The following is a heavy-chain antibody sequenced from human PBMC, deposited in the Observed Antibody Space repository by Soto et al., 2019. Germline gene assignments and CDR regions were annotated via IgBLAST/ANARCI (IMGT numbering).Heavy chain of an antibody. CDR2: ISNSGGST. CDR3: AKGCGGDCYSSVQY. J-gene: IGHJ4*02. D-gene: IGHD2-21*02. Sequence: EVQLLESGRGLVQPGGSLRLSCAASGFTFSSSAMSWVRQAPGKGLEWVSSISNSGGSTYYADSVKGRFTISRDNSKNTPYLKMNKLQAEDTAVYYSAKGCGGDCYSSVQYWGQGTLVTVSS. CDR1: GFTFSSSA. V-gene: IGHV3-23*01.